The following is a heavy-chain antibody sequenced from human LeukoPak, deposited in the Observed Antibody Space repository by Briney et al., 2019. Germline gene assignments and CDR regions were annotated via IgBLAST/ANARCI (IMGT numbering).Heavy chain of an antibody. J-gene: IGHJ6*02. V-gene: IGHV4-59*01. D-gene: IGHD3-3*01. Sequence: SETLSLTCTVSGGSISSYYWSWIRQPPGKGLEWIGYIYYSGSTNYNPSLKSRVTISVDTSKNQFSLKLSSVTAADTAVYYCARALTIFDYYYGMDVWGQGTTVTVSS. CDR3: ARALTIFDYYYGMDV. CDR1: GGSISSYY. CDR2: IYYSGST.